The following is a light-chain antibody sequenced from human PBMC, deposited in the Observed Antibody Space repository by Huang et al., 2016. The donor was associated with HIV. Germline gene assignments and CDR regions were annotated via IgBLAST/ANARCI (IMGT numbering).Light chain of an antibody. CDR2: WAS. J-gene: IGKJ2*02. CDR1: QSVLYSSNNKNY. Sequence: IVMTQSPDSLAVSLGERATINCKSSQSVLYSSNNKNYLAWYQQKPGQPPKLLIYWASTRESGVPDRFSGSGSGTDFTLTISSLQAEDVAVYYCQQYYSTPQGTFGQGTKLEIK. CDR3: QQYYSTPQGT. V-gene: IGKV4-1*01.